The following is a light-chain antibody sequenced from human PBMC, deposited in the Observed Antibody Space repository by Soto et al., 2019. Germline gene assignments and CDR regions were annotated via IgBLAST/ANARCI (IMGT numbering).Light chain of an antibody. CDR3: CTYAGSSTVV. Sequence: QSVLTQPASVSGSPGQSITISCTGTNNDVGSYKLVSWYQQHPGKAPKLMIYEVSQRPAGVSNRFSGSKTGNTASLTISGLQPDDEADYYCCTYAGSSTVVFGGGTKVTVL. CDR2: EVS. J-gene: IGLJ3*02. CDR1: NNDVGSYKL. V-gene: IGLV2-23*02.